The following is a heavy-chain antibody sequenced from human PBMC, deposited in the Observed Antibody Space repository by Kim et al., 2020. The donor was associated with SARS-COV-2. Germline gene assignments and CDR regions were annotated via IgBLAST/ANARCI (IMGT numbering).Heavy chain of an antibody. D-gene: IGHD5-18*01. CDR3: ARDAPPAYSYGQNWFDP. J-gene: IGHJ5*02. CDR2: IKQDGSEK. CDR1: GFTFSSYW. V-gene: IGHV3-7*03. Sequence: GGSLRLSCAASGFTFSSYWMSWVRQAPGKGLEWVANIKQDGSEKYYVDSVKGRFTISRDNAKNSLYLQMNSLRAEDTAVYYCARDAPPAYSYGQNWFDPWDQGTLVTVSS.